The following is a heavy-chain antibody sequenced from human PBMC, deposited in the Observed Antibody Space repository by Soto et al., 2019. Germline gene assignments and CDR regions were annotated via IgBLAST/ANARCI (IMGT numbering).Heavy chain of an antibody. CDR2: ISTSTTYI. D-gene: IGHD4-17*01. CDR3: ARGHTSVTTTYWFDP. Sequence: EVQLVESGGGLVKPGGSLRLSCAASGFTFSSYSMNWVRQAPGKGLEWVSSISTSTTYINYADSVKGRFTISRDNAKNSLYLQMNSLRAEDTAVYYCARGHTSVTTTYWFDPWGQGTLVTVSS. CDR1: GFTFSSYS. J-gene: IGHJ5*02. V-gene: IGHV3-21*01.